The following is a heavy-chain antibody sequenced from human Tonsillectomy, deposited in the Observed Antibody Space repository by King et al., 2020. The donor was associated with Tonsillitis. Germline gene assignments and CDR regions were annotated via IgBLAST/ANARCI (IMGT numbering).Heavy chain of an antibody. D-gene: IGHD4-17*01. J-gene: IGHJ4*02. CDR2: IYDSGST. CDR1: GGSISGSDYC. Sequence: LQLQESGPGLVKPSATLSLTCTVSGGSISGSDYCWGWIRQSPGKGLEWIGNIYDSGSTSYNPSLKSRVTISVDTSRTQFSVKLSSVTAADTAVYYCAGLLLLDYDDNVSGSGNFDYWGQGTLVTVSS. V-gene: IGHV4-39*01. CDR3: AGLLLLDYDDNVSGSGNFDY.